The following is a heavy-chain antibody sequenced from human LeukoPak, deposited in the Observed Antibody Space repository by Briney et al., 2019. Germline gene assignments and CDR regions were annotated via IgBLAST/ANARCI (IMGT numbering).Heavy chain of an antibody. Sequence: GGSLRLSCAASGFPFSSHSMNWVRQAPGKGLEWVSYISSSSLTIYYADSVQGRFIVSRDNAKNSLFLQMNSLRAEDTAVYYCARVTGTTSVVMDSWGQGTLVTV. CDR3: ARVTGTTSVVMDS. V-gene: IGHV3-48*01. D-gene: IGHD1-7*01. CDR1: GFPFSSHS. CDR2: ISSSSLTI. J-gene: IGHJ5*02.